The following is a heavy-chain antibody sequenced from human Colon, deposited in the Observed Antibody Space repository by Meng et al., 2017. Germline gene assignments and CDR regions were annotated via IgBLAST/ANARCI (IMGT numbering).Heavy chain of an antibody. CDR1: CGPILTRGHS. CDR2: VFYSGRT. Sequence: SGPGLVKPSQTLALPSTVSCGPILTRGHSRSWIRQHPGKCLELIGYVFYSGRTQYNPSLNSRVSISVDTSKNQFSLNLYSMTAADTAVYYCARDMSGGYYWFDPWGQGTLVTVSS. J-gene: IGHJ5*02. V-gene: IGHV4-31*03. D-gene: IGHD3-22*01. CDR3: ARDMSGGYYWFDP.